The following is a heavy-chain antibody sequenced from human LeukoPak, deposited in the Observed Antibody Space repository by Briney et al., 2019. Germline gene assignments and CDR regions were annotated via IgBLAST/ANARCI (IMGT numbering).Heavy chain of an antibody. V-gene: IGHV1-3*01. J-gene: IGHJ4*02. CDR2: INAGNGNT. D-gene: IGHD3-10*01. CDR3: ARVIRYYGSGTSPLDY. Sequence: ASVKVSCKASGYTFTSYAMHWVSQAPGQRLEWMGWINAGNGNTKYSQKFQGRVTITRDTSASTAYMELSSLRSEDTAVYYCARVIRYYGSGTSPLDYWGQGTLVTVSS. CDR1: GYTFTSYA.